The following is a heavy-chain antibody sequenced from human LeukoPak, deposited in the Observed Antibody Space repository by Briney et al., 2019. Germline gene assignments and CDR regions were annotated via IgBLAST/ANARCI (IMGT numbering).Heavy chain of an antibody. D-gene: IGHD3-9*01. CDR1: GGSISSYY. Sequence: SETLSLTCTVSGGSISSYYWSWIRQPPGKGLEWIGYITYSGSTNYNPSLKSRVTISIDTSKNQFSLKLRSVTAADTAIYYCARQGYDILTGYIDTFDIWGQGTMVTVSS. CDR2: ITYSGST. CDR3: ARQGYDILTGYIDTFDI. V-gene: IGHV4-59*08. J-gene: IGHJ3*02.